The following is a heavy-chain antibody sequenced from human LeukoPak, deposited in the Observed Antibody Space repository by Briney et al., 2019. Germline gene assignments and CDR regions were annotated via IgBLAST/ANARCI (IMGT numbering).Heavy chain of an antibody. J-gene: IGHJ4*02. D-gene: IGHD3-16*01. Sequence: SVKVSCKASGGTFSSYAISWVRQAPGQGLEWMGRIIPILGIANYAQKFQGRVTITADKSTSTAYMELSSLRSEDTAVYYCAREDYYDYVWGSPNDYWGQGTLVTVSS. V-gene: IGHV1-69*04. CDR2: IIPILGIA. CDR1: GGTFSSYA. CDR3: AREDYYDYVWGSPNDY.